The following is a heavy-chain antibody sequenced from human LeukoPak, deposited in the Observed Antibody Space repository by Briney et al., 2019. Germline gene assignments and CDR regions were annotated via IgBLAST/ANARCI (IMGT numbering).Heavy chain of an antibody. Sequence: ASVKVSCKASGYTFTSYDINWVRQATGQGLEWMGWMNPNSGNTAYAQKFQGRGTITRNNPIRTAYMELSSMRSEDTAVYYCAREDYYDSGSNDYWGPGTLVTVSS. CDR1: GYTFTSYD. CDR3: AREDYYDSGSNDY. V-gene: IGHV1-8*03. J-gene: IGHJ4*02. D-gene: IGHD3-22*01. CDR2: MNPNSGNT.